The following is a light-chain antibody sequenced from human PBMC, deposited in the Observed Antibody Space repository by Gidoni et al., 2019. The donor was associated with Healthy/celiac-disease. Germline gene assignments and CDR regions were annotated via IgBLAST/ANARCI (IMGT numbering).Light chain of an antibody. V-gene: IGKV3-20*01. J-gene: IGKJ1*01. CDR2: GAS. CDR1: QSVSSSY. CDR3: QQYSSSPGWT. Sequence: EIVMTQSPATLSLSPGERATLSCRASQSVSSSYLAWYQQKPGQAPRLLIYGASSRATGIPDRFSGSGSGTDFTLTISRLESEDFAVYYCQQYSSSPGWTFGQGTKVEIK.